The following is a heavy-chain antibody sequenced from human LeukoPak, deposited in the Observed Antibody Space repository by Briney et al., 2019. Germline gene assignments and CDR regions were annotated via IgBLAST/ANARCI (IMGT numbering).Heavy chain of an antibody. Sequence: GGSLRLSCAASGFTFSSYAMSWVRQAPGKGLVWVSRINNDGGTTTYADSVKGRFTISRDNAKNTLYLQMNSLSAEDTAVYYCARDRRGIAMNFWGQGTLVTVSS. J-gene: IGHJ4*02. CDR1: GFTFSSYA. CDR2: INNDGGTT. D-gene: IGHD6-13*01. V-gene: IGHV3-74*03. CDR3: ARDRRGIAMNF.